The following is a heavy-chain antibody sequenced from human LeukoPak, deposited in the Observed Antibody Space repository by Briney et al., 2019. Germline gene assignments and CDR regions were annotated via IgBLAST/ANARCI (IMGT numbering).Heavy chain of an antibody. CDR2: IYYSGST. V-gene: IGHV4-39*01. CDR3: ARGESRVYYDFWSGYPAKNWFDP. J-gene: IGHJ5*02. Sequence: PSETLSLTCTVSGGSISSSTFYWGWIRQPPGKGLEWIGSIYYSGSTYYKPSLKSRVTISVDTSKNQFSLKLSSVTAADTAVYYCARGESRVYYDFWSGYPAKNWFDPWGQGTLVTVSS. CDR1: GGSISSSTFY. D-gene: IGHD3-3*01.